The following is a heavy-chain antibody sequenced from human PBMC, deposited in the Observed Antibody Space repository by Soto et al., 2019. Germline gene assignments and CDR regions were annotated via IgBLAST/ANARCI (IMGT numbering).Heavy chain of an antibody. J-gene: IGHJ4*02. CDR1: GFTFYTYA. D-gene: IGHD3-22*01. Sequence: EVQLLESGGGLVQPGGSLRLSCAASGFTFYTYAMSWVRQAPGKGLEWVSSISGSGGSTYYADSVKGRFTISRDNSKNTLYLQMNSLRAEDTAVYYCAKGSIGSSGYYFPFDYWGQGTLVTVSS. CDR3: AKGSIGSSGYYFPFDY. V-gene: IGHV3-23*01. CDR2: ISGSGGST.